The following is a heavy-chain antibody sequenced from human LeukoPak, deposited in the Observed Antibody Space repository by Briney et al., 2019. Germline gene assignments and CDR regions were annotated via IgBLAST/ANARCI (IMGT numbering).Heavy chain of an antibody. CDR2: IRYDGSNK. Sequence: PGGSLRLSCAASGFTFSNYAMHWVRPAPGKGLEWVTFIRYDGSNKYYAESVKGRFTISRDNSKNTLYLQMSSLRAEDTAVYYCAKAIHSSSSGVVDYWGQGTLVTVSS. V-gene: IGHV3-30*02. D-gene: IGHD6-6*01. CDR3: AKAIHSSSSGVVDY. CDR1: GFTFSNYA. J-gene: IGHJ4*02.